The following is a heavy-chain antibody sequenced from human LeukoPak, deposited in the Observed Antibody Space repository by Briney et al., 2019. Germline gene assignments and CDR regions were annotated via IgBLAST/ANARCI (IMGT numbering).Heavy chain of an antibody. V-gene: IGHV1-2*06. CDR1: GYTFTGYY. CDR2: INPNSGGT. Sequence: GASVKVSCKASGYTFTGYYMHWVRQAPGQGLEWVGRINPNSGGTNYAQNFQGRVTMTRDTSISSAYMELSRLRSDDTAVYYCAGGGYSYGYATQHDYWGQGTLVTVSS. J-gene: IGHJ4*02. CDR3: AGGGYSYGYATQHDY. D-gene: IGHD5-18*01.